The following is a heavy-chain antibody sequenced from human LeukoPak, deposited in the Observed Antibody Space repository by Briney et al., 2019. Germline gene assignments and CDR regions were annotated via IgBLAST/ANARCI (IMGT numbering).Heavy chain of an antibody. V-gene: IGHV1-69*04. CDR3: ARVSTTTVTNRYYYYGMDV. Sequence: GASVKVSCKSSGGTFTSNAISWVRQAPGQGLEWMGRIIPILGIANYAQKFQGRVTITADKSTSTAYMELSSLRSGDTAVYYCARVSTTTVTNRYYYYGMDVWGQGTTVTVSS. CDR1: GGTFTSNA. CDR2: IIPILGIA. J-gene: IGHJ6*02. D-gene: IGHD4-17*01.